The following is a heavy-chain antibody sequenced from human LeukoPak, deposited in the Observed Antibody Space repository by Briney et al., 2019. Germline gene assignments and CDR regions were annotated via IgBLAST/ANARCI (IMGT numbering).Heavy chain of an antibody. V-gene: IGHV4-31*03. D-gene: IGHD4-17*01. CDR1: GGSISSGGYY. CDR3: ARGLSLRSLRFDP. Sequence: SETLSLTCTVSGGSISSGGYYWSWIRQHPGKGLEWIGYIYYSGSTYYNPSLKSRVTISVDTSKNQFSLKLSSVTAADTAVYYCARGLSLRSLRFDPWGQGTLVTVSS. J-gene: IGHJ5*02. CDR2: IYYSGST.